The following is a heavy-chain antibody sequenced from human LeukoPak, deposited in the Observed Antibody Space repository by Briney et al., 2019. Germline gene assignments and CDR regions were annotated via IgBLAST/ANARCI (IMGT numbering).Heavy chain of an antibody. Sequence: GGSLRLSCAASGFTVSSNYMSWVRQAPGKGLEWVSVIYSGGSTYYADSVKGRFTISRDNAKNSLYLQMNSLRAEDTAVYYCARVDTAMVQSSRPDYWGQGTLVTVSS. CDR1: GFTVSSNY. CDR3: ARVDTAMVQSSRPDY. CDR2: IYSGGST. D-gene: IGHD5-18*01. J-gene: IGHJ4*02. V-gene: IGHV3-66*01.